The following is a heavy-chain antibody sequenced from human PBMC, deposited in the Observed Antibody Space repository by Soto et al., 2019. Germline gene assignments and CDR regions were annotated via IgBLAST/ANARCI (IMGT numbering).Heavy chain of an antibody. J-gene: IGHJ4*02. V-gene: IGHV4-39*01. CDR3: ARLPRLIAAAAHFDY. D-gene: IGHD6-13*01. CDR2: IYYSGST. CDR1: GGSISSSSYY. Sequence: SETLSLTCTVSGGSISSSSYYWGWIRQPPGKGLEWIGSIYYSGSTYYNPSLKSRVTISVDTSKNQFSLKLSSVTAADTAVYYCARLPRLIAAAAHFDYWGQGTLVTVSS.